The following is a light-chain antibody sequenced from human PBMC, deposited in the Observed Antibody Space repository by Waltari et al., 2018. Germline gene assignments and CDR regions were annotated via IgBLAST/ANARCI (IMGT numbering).Light chain of an antibody. CDR2: WAS. J-gene: IGKJ2*01. Sequence: DIVMTQSPDSLTVSLGGRATINCKSNRSVLDTSKNKNFLAWYQLKPGQSPKLLIYWASTRESVVPDRFSAIVSGTDCTLAICSLQAEDVATYACPQYYAAPYTFGQGTKVEIK. CDR3: PQYYAAPYT. V-gene: IGKV4-1*01. CDR1: RSVLDTSKNKNF.